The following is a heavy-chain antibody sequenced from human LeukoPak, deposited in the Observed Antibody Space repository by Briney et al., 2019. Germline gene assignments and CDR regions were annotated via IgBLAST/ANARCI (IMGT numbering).Heavy chain of an antibody. D-gene: IGHD2-2*01. CDR1: GFTFSSYG. CDR2: IRYDGSNK. Sequence: GGSLRLSCAASGFTFSSYGMHWVRQAPGKGLEWVAFIRYDGSNKYYADSVKGRFTISRDNSKNTLYLQMNSLRAEDTAVYYCAKETVPAALDYFFDYWGQGTLVTVSS. CDR3: AKETVPAALDYFFDY. J-gene: IGHJ4*02. V-gene: IGHV3-30*02.